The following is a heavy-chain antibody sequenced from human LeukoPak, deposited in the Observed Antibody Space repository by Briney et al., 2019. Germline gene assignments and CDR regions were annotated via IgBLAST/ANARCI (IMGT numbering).Heavy chain of an antibody. D-gene: IGHD3-10*01. V-gene: IGHV3-48*04. CDR2: ISSSSSMI. J-gene: IGHJ4*02. CDR1: GFTFSSYS. CDR3: ASNSMVRGKGTDY. Sequence: GGSLRLSCAASGFTFSSYSMNWVRQAPGKGLEWVSYISSSSSMIYYADSVKGRFTISRDNAKNSLYLQMNSLRAEDTAVYFCASNSMVRGKGTDYWGQGTLVTVSP.